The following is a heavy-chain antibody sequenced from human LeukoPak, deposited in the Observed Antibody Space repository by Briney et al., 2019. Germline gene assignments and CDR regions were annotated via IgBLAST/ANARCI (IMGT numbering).Heavy chain of an antibody. J-gene: IGHJ6*02. CDR2: IGSDNKP. V-gene: IGHV3-23*01. CDR3: ARDLRYYVAMDV. D-gene: IGHD3-10*02. Sequence: PGGSLRLSCEASGFTFSAYAMTWVRQAPGKGLEWVSSIGSDNKPHYSESVKGRFAISRDNSKNTLFLQLRNLRVEDTALYYCARDLRYYVAMDVWGQGTTVTVSS. CDR1: GFTFSAYA.